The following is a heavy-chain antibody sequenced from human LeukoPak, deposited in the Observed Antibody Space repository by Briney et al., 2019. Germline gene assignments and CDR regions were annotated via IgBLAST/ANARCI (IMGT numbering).Heavy chain of an antibody. D-gene: IGHD3-22*01. CDR3: AKTYNSDSFDY. Sequence: GGSLRLSCAASGFTFRSYAMNWVRQAPGKGLEWVSVISDTGGSTYYAASVKGRFTISRDNSKNTLYLQMNSLRAEDTAVYYCAKTYNSDSFDYWGQGTLVTVSS. CDR1: GFTFRSYA. V-gene: IGHV3-23*01. J-gene: IGHJ4*02. CDR2: ISDTGGST.